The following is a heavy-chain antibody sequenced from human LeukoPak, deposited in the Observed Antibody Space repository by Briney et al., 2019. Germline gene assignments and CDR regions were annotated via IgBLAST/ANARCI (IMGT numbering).Heavy chain of an antibody. CDR3: ARDQGGAAFGY. J-gene: IGHJ4*02. D-gene: IGHD3-16*01. CDR1: GYTFTSYD. Sequence: GASVKVSCKASGYTFTSYDINWVRQATGQGLEWMGWMNPNSGNTGYAQKFQGRVTITTDESTSTAYMELSSLRSEDTAVYYCARDQGGAAFGYWGQGTLVTVSS. V-gene: IGHV1-8*01. CDR2: MNPNSGNT.